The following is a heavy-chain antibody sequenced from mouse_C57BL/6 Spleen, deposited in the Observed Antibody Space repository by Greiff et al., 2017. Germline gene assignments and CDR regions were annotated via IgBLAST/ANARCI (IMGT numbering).Heavy chain of an antibody. Sequence: QLQQPGAELVMPGASVKLSCKASGYTFTSYWMHWVKQRPGQGLEWIGEIDPSDSYTNYNQKFKGKSTLTVDKSSSTAYMQLSSLTSEDSAVYYCARGGRYGPFDYWGQGTTLTVSS. CDR1: GYTFTSYW. J-gene: IGHJ2*01. CDR2: IDPSDSYT. CDR3: ARGGRYGPFDY. V-gene: IGHV1-69*01. D-gene: IGHD1-1*02.